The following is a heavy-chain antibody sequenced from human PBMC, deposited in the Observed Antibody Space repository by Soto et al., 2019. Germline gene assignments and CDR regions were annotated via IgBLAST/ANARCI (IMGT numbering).Heavy chain of an antibody. CDR1: GYTFTSYG. J-gene: IGHJ4*02. V-gene: IGHV1-18*01. D-gene: IGHD3-9*01. CDR3: ARGAYYDILTGYYKKVYFDY. Sequence: ASVKVSRKASGYTFTSYGISWVRQAPGQGLEWMGWISAYNGNTNYAQKLQGRVTMTTDTSTSTAYMELRSLRSDDTAVYYCARGAYYDILTGYYKKVYFDYWGQGTLVTVSS. CDR2: ISAYNGNT.